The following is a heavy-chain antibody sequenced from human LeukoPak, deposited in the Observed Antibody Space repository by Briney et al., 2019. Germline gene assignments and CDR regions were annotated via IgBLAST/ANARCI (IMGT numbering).Heavy chain of an antibody. CDR2: IKQDGSEK. CDR1: GFSFSSYW. V-gene: IGHV3-7*01. J-gene: IGHJ4*02. D-gene: IGHD5-18*01. Sequence: GGSLLLSCAASGFSFSSYWMSWVRQAPGKGLEWVANIKQDGSEKYYVDSVKGRFTISRDNAKNSLYLQMNSLRAKDTAVYYCARCQTYSYGSDYWGQGTLVTVSS. CDR3: ARCQTYSYGSDY.